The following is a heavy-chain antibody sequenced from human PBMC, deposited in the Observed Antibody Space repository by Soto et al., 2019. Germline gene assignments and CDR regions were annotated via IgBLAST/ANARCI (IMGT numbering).Heavy chain of an antibody. D-gene: IGHD6-19*01. CDR1: GFTFSSYA. Sequence: EVQLLESGGGLVQPGGSLRLSCAASGFTFSSYAMSWVRQAPGKGLEWVSAISGSGGSTYYADSVKGRFTISRDNSKNTLYLQMNSLRAEDTTVYYCAKDPGASSDWHGGLYWGLGTLVTVSS. J-gene: IGHJ4*02. V-gene: IGHV3-23*01. CDR3: AKDPGASSDWHGGLY. CDR2: ISGSGGST.